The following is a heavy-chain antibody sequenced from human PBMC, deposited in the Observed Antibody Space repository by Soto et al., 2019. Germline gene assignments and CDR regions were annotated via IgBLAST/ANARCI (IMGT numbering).Heavy chain of an antibody. CDR2: IYHSGSS. J-gene: IGHJ5*02. CDR3: ALLWFGDQRTGNWFDP. D-gene: IGHD3-10*01. V-gene: IGHV4-59*01. Sequence: WTWIRQPPGKGLEWIGYIYHSGSSSYNPSLESRVTISVDTSKNQFSLKMKSVSAADTAVYYCALLWFGDQRTGNWFDPWGQGTLVTVSS.